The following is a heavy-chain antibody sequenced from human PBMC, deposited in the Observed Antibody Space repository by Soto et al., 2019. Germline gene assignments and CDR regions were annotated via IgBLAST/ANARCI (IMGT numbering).Heavy chain of an antibody. Sequence: ASVKVSCKASGYTFTSYYMHWVRQAPGQGLEWMGIINPSGGSTSYAQKFQGRVTMTRDTSTSTVYMELSSLRSEDTAVYYCARDDSRGYSYGYAYYYYYGMDVWGQGTTVTV. J-gene: IGHJ6*02. V-gene: IGHV1-46*01. CDR2: INPSGGST. D-gene: IGHD5-18*01. CDR1: GYTFTSYY. CDR3: ARDDSRGYSYGYAYYYYYGMDV.